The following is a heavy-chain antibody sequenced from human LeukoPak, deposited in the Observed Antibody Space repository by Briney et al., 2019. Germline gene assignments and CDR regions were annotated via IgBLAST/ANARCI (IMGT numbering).Heavy chain of an antibody. CDR2: ISSSSSER. V-gene: IGHV3-11*05. J-gene: IGHJ6*02. Sequence: GGSLRLSCIASEFTFSDYYMSWIRQAPGKGLEWVSYISSSSSERDYADSVKGRFTISRDNAKNSLFLQMNSLRTEDTAVYFCARGHHGMEVWGRGTTVIVSS. CDR1: EFTFSDYY. CDR3: ARGHHGMEV.